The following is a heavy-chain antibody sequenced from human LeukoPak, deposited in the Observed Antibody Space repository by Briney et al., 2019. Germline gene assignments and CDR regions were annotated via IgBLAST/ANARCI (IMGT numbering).Heavy chain of an antibody. D-gene: IGHD2-2*01. CDR1: GGSFSSYY. CDR3: ARSNHKDHCSSTSCYPRDAFDI. Sequence: SETLSLTCAVYGGSFSSYYWTWIRQPPGKGLEWIGEINHSGSTNYNPSLKSRVTISVDTSKNQFSLKLSSVTAADTAVYYCARSNHKDHCSSTSCYPRDAFDIWGQGTMVTVSS. J-gene: IGHJ3*02. CDR2: INHSGST. V-gene: IGHV4-34*01.